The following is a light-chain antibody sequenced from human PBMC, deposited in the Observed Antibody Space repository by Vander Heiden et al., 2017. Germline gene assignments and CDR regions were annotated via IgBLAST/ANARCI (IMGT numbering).Light chain of an antibody. CDR1: QSLLHSNGYNY. Sequence: DIVMTRSPLSLPVTPGEPASISCRSSQSLLHSNGYNYLDWYLQKPGQSPQLLIYLGSNRASGVPDRFSGSGSGTDFTLKISRVEAEDVGVYYCMQVLQTPSTFGQGTRLEIK. J-gene: IGKJ5*01. CDR2: LGS. V-gene: IGKV2-28*01. CDR3: MQVLQTPST.